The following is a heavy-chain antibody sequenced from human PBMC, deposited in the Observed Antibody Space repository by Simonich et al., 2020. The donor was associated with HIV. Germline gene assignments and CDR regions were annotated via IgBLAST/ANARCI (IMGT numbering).Heavy chain of an antibody. Sequence: QVQLQQWCAGLLKPSETLSLTCAVSGGSFSGYYWSWIPQPPGKGLGWIGEINQSGSTNYNPSLKSRVTISVDTSKNQFSLKLSSVTAADTAVYYCARRHPTTVTTPYFDYWGQGTLVTVSS. CDR1: GGSFSGYY. V-gene: IGHV4-34*01. D-gene: IGHD4-17*01. CDR3: ARRHPTTVTTPYFDY. CDR2: INQSGST. J-gene: IGHJ4*02.